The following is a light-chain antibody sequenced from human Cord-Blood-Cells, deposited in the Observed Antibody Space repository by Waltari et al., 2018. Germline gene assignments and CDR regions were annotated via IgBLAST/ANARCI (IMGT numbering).Light chain of an antibody. V-gene: IGLV2-11*01. CDR1: SSDVGGYNY. J-gene: IGLJ1*01. Sequence: QSALTQPRSVSGSPGQSVTISFTGTSSDVGGYNYVSWYHQHTGKAPKLMIYDVSKRPSGVPDGVSGSKSGDTASLTISGLQAEDDANYCCCSYAGIYVFGTGPKVTAL. CDR2: DVS. CDR3: CSYAGIYV.